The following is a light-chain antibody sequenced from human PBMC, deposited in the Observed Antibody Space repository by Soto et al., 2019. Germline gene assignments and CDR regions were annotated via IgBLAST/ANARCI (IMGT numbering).Light chain of an antibody. Sequence: IQLTQSPSSLSASVGDRVTITCRASQGISSYLAWYQQKPGKAPKLLIYGASTLEGGVPFRFSGSGSGTDFTLTISSLQPEDFATYYCQKLNTYPITFGQGTRLEIK. CDR1: QGISSY. V-gene: IGKV1-9*01. CDR3: QKLNTYPIT. J-gene: IGKJ5*01. CDR2: GAS.